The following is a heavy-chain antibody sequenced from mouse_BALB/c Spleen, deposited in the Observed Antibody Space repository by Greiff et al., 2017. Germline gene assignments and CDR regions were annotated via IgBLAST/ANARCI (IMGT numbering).Heavy chain of an antibody. V-gene: IGHV5-9*03. Sequence: EVKVVESGGGLVKPGGSLKLSCAASGFTFSSYTMSWVRQTPEKRLEWVATISSGGGNTYYPDSVKGRFTISRDNAKNNLYLQMSSLRSEDTALYYCARYDYGSSPLAMDYWGQGTSVTVSS. CDR1: GFTFSSYT. CDR3: ARYDYGSSPLAMDY. CDR2: ISSGGGNT. J-gene: IGHJ4*01. D-gene: IGHD1-1*01.